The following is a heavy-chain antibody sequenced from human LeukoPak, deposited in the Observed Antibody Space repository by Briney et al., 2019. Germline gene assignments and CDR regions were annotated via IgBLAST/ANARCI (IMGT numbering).Heavy chain of an antibody. D-gene: IGHD5-18*01. CDR2: IIPIIGIA. J-gene: IGHJ4*02. V-gene: IGHV1-69*04. CDR3: ATRDTATPYSNY. CDR1: RGTFSSYA. Sequence: SVKVSCKASRGTFSSYAISWVRQAPGQGLEWMGRIIPIIGIANYAQKFQGRVTITADKSTSTAYMELSSLRSEDTAVYYCATRDTATPYSNYWGQGTLVTVSS.